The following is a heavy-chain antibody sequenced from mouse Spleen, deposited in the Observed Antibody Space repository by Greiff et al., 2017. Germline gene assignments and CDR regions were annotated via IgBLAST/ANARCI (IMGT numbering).Heavy chain of an antibody. Sequence: EVQLVESGGGLVKPGGSLKLSCAASGFTFSDYGMHWVRQAPEKGLEWVAYISSGSSTIYYADTVKGRFTISRDNAKNTLFLQMTSLRSEDTAMYYCARDGYQVGHAMDYWGQGTSVTVSS. CDR1: GFTFSDYG. D-gene: IGHD2-3*01. CDR2: ISSGSSTI. CDR3: ARDGYQVGHAMDY. V-gene: IGHV5-17*01. J-gene: IGHJ4*01.